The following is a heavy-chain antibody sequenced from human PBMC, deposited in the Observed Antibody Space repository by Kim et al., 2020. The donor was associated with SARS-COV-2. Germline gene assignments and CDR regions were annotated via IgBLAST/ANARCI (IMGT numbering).Heavy chain of an antibody. V-gene: IGHV3-30-3*01. D-gene: IGHD5-12*01. CDR1: GFTFSSYA. J-gene: IGHJ4*02. CDR2: ISYDGSNK. CDR3: ARYIVATLCFDY. Sequence: GGSLRLSCAASGFTFSSYAMHWVRQAPGKGLEWVAVISYDGSNKYYADSVKGRFTISRDNSKNTLYLQMNSLRAEDTAVYYCARYIVATLCFDYWGQGT.